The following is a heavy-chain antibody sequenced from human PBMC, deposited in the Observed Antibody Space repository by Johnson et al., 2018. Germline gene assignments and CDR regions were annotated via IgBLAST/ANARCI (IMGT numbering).Heavy chain of an antibody. Sequence: EVQLVESGGGLVQPGRSLRLSCAASGFTFDDYAMHWVRQAPGKGLEWVSSISSSSSYIYYADSVKGRFTISRDNAKNSLYLQMNSLRAEDTAVYYCTAWFGPVGAFDIWGQGTMVTVSS. D-gene: IGHD3-10*01. V-gene: IGHV3-21*01. CDR3: TAWFGPVGAFDI. CDR2: ISSSSSYI. CDR1: GFTFDDYA. J-gene: IGHJ3*02.